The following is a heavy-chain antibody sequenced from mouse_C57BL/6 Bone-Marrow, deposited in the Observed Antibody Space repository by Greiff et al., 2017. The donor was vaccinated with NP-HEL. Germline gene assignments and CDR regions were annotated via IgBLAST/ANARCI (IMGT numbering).Heavy chain of an antibody. CDR3: ARPSYGSSYLYWYFDV. V-gene: IGHV1-9*01. CDR2: ILPGSGST. Sequence: QVQLQQSGAELMKPGASVKLSCKATGYTFTGYWIEWVKQRPGHGLEWIGEILPGSGSTNYNEKFKGKATFTVDTSSNTAYMQLGSLTTKDSAIYYCARPSYGSSYLYWYFDVWGTGTTVTVSS. CDR1: GYTFTGYW. J-gene: IGHJ1*03. D-gene: IGHD1-1*01.